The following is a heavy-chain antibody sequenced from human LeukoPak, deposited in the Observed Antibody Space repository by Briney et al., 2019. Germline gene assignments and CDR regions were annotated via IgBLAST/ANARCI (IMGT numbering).Heavy chain of an antibody. CDR3: AKDGAYCGGDCSYYYYYIDV. J-gene: IGHJ6*03. V-gene: IGHV3-30*18. Sequence: GGSLRLSCAASGFTFRTYGMHWVRQAPGKGLEWGPIISNDESDKYYADSVKGRFTISRDNSRNTLYLQMNSLRADDTAVYYCAKDGAYCGGDCSYYYYYIDVWGKGTTVTISS. CDR1: GFTFRTYG. D-gene: IGHD2-21*02. CDR2: ISNDESDK.